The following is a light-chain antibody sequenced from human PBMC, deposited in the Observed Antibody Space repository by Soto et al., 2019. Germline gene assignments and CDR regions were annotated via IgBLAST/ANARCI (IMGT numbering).Light chain of an antibody. J-gene: IGLJ1*01. CDR1: SSDVGTYNL. CDR2: EVT. V-gene: IGLV2-23*02. Sequence: QSALTQPASVSGTPGQSITISCTGSSSDVGTYNLVSWYQQHAGKAPKLMIYEVTKRPSGVSNRFSGSKSGNTASLTISGLQAEDEADYYCCSYAGSGSFYVFGTGTRSPS. CDR3: CSYAGSGSFYV.